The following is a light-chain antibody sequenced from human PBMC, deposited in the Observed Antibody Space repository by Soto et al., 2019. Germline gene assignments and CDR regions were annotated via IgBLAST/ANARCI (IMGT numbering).Light chain of an antibody. J-gene: IGKJ1*01. V-gene: IGKV1-12*01. CDR2: GAS. CDR3: QQSNSFPWT. CDR1: QGISHW. Sequence: DIQMTQSPSSVSASVGDKVTVTCRANQGISHWVAWYQQKPGKAPNLLIYGASSLQSGVPSRFSGSGSGTDFTLTISSLQPEDFATYYCQQSNSFPWTFGQGTKVEI.